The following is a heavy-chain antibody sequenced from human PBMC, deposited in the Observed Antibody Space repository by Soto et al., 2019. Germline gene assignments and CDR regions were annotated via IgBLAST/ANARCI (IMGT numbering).Heavy chain of an antibody. V-gene: IGHV3-30*18. CDR1: GFTFSSYG. CDR3: AKAVGIRRGWLFSLTPDGMDV. Sequence: GGSLRLSCAASGFTFSSYGMHWVRQAPGKGLEWVAVISYDGSNKYYADSVKGRFTISRDNSKNTLYLQMNSLRAEDTAVYYCAKAVGIRRGWLFSLTPDGMDVWGRGTTVTAP. D-gene: IGHD3-22*01. J-gene: IGHJ6*02. CDR2: ISYDGSNK.